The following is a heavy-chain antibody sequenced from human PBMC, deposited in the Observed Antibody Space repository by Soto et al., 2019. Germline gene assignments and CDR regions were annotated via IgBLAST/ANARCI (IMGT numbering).Heavy chain of an antibody. D-gene: IGHD3-3*01. V-gene: IGHV3-49*03. J-gene: IGHJ6*03. CDR3: TKTIFGVVTTYYYYMVV. CDR2: IRSKAYGGTT. CDR1: GFTFGDYA. Sequence: GGSLRLSCTASGFTFGDYAMSWFRQAPGKGLEWVGFIRSKAYGGTTEYAASVKGRFTISRDDSKSIAYLQMNSLKTEDTAVYYCTKTIFGVVTTYYYYMVVWGKGTTVTVSS.